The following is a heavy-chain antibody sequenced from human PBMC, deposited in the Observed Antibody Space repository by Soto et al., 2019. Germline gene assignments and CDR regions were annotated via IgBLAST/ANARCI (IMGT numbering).Heavy chain of an antibody. D-gene: IGHD2-15*01. J-gene: IGHJ6*03. CDR1: GGSISSGGYY. CDR3: ARGGLREYYYYYYYMDV. V-gene: IGHV4-31*03. Sequence: SETLSLTCTVSGGSISSGGYYWSWIRQHPGKGLEWIGYIYYSGSTYYNPSLKSRVTISVDTSKNQFSLKLSSVTAADTAVYYCARGGLREYYYYYYYMDVWGKGTTVTVSS. CDR2: IYYSGST.